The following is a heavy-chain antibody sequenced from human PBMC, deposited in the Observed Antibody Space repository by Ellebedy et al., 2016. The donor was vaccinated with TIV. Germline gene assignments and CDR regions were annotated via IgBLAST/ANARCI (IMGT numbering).Heavy chain of an antibody. CDR2: IWFSGSGQ. Sequence: GGSLRLSCAASGFNFVDYGMHWVRQAPGKGLEWVAVIWFSGSGQFYADSVKGRYTISRDNSKNMVFLHMTNLRAQDTAVYYCARAPGGGYGLYNYYAMDVWGQGTTVTVS. CDR3: ARAPGGGYGLYNYYAMDV. V-gene: IGHV3-33*01. D-gene: IGHD5-12*01. J-gene: IGHJ6*02. CDR1: GFNFVDYG.